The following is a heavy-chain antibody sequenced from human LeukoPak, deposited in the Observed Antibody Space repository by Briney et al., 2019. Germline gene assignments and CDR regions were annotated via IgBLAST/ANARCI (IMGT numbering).Heavy chain of an antibody. CDR3: ARKITVAGINWYFDL. Sequence: GGSLRLSCAASGFTFSNYWMSWVRQAPGKGLEWVANMNVNGSERYCVDSVKGRFTISRDSAKNSLYLQMNSLRADDTAVYYCARKITVAGINWYFDLWGRGTLVTVSS. D-gene: IGHD6-19*01. J-gene: IGHJ2*01. V-gene: IGHV3-7*01. CDR1: GFTFSNYW. CDR2: MNVNGSER.